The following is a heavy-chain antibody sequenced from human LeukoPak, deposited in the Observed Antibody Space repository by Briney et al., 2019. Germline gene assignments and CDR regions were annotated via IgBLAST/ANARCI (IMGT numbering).Heavy chain of an antibody. CDR1: GYTFTSYD. CDR2: MNPNSGNT. V-gene: IGHV1-8*01. Sequence: ASVKVSCKASGYTFTSYDINWVRQATGQGLEWIGWMNPNSGNTGYAQKFQGRVTITADESTSTAYMELSSLRSEDTAVYYCARGGHYYDSSGYYRGDYWGQGTLVTVSS. J-gene: IGHJ4*02. CDR3: ARGGHYYDSSGYYRGDY. D-gene: IGHD3-22*01.